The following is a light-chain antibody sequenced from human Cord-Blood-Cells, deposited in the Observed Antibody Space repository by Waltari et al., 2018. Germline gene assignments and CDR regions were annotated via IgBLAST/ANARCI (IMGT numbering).Light chain of an antibody. CDR2: AAS. V-gene: IGKV1-39*01. CDR1: QSISSY. J-gene: IGKJ1*01. CDR3: QQSYSTPRT. Sequence: IQLTHYPPSLSASVDDRAPITCRASQSISSYLNWYQQKPGKAPKLLIYAASSLQSGVPSRFSGSGSGTDFTLTISSLQPEDFATYYCQQSYSTPRTFGQGTKVEIK.